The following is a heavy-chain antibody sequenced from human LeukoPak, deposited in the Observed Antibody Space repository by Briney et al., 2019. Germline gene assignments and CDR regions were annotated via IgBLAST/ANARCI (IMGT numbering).Heavy chain of an antibody. D-gene: IGHD3-22*01. J-gene: IGHJ4*02. Sequence: PSETLSLTCTVSGASITTTNYWGWIRQAPGKGLEWIGHIYYSGTTSYSPSLNSRVTISVDTSKNQFSLRLSSVTAADTAVYYCTRHHYYSTGSFDYWGQGTRVTVSS. CDR2: IYYSGTT. V-gene: IGHV4-39*01. CDR1: GASITTTNY. CDR3: TRHHYYSTGSFDY.